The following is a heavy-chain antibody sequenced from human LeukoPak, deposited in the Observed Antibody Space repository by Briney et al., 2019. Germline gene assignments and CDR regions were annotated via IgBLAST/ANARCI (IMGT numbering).Heavy chain of an antibody. J-gene: IGHJ4*02. CDR1: GGSISSGGYS. CDR3: ARVGPGYDYVWGSYRPNFDY. D-gene: IGHD3-16*02. CDR2: INHSGST. Sequence: SETLSLTCAVSGGSISSGGYSWSWIRQPPGKGLEWIGYINHSGSTNYNPSLKSRVTISVDTSKNQFSLKLSSVTAADTAVYYCARVGPGYDYVWGSYRPNFDYWGQGTLVTVSS. V-gene: IGHV4-30-2*01.